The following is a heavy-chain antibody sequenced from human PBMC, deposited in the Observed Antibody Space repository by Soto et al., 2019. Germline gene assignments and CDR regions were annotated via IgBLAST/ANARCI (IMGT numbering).Heavy chain of an antibody. J-gene: IGHJ5*02. Sequence: SQTLSLTCAISGDSVSSNSAAWNWIRQSPSRSLECLGRIYYKYKWYNDYAVSVESRITINPDTSKNQFSLQLNSVTPEDTAVYYCVRGEGCSSTSCYARSWFDPWGQGTLVTVSS. CDR3: VRGEGCSSTSCYARSWFDP. V-gene: IGHV6-1*01. D-gene: IGHD2-2*01. CDR1: GDSVSSNSAA. CDR2: IYYKYKWYN.